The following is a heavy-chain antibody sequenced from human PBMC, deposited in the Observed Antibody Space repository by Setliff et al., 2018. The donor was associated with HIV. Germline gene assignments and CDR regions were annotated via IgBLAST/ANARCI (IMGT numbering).Heavy chain of an antibody. V-gene: IGHV3-21*01. Sequence: PGGSLRLSCAASGFTFSSYSMSWVRQAPGKGLEWVSYISSTSSYIYYADSLKGRFTISRDNAKNSLYLQMNSLRAEDTAVYYCARGFVLRFLEWSMPDAFDIWGQGTMVTVSS. J-gene: IGHJ3*02. CDR2: ISSTSSYI. D-gene: IGHD3-3*01. CDR1: GFTFSSYS. CDR3: ARGFVLRFLEWSMPDAFDI.